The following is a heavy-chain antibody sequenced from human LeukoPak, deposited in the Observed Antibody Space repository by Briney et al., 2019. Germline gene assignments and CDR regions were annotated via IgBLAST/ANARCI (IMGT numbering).Heavy chain of an antibody. V-gene: IGHV3-30*02. J-gene: IGHJ4*02. D-gene: IGHD6-13*01. Sequence: GESLRLSCAASGFTFSSYGMHWVRQAPGKGLEWVAFIRYDGSNKYYADSVKGRFTISRDNSKNTLYLQMNSLRAEDTAVYYCAKGDRVIAAAGTGFDYWGQGTLVIVSS. CDR1: GFTFSSYG. CDR2: IRYDGSNK. CDR3: AKGDRVIAAAGTGFDY.